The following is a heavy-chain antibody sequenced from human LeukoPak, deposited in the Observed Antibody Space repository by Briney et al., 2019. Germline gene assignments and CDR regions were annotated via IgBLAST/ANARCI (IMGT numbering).Heavy chain of an antibody. CDR3: ATARSVGYYYDSSGAFDI. J-gene: IGHJ3*02. D-gene: IGHD3-22*01. Sequence: ASVKVSCEVSGYTLTELSMHWVRQAPGKGLEWMGGFDPEDGETIYAQKFQGRVTMTEDTSTDTAYMELSSLRSEDTAVYYCATARSVGYYYDSSGAFDIWGQGTMVTVSS. CDR1: GYTLTELS. V-gene: IGHV1-24*01. CDR2: FDPEDGET.